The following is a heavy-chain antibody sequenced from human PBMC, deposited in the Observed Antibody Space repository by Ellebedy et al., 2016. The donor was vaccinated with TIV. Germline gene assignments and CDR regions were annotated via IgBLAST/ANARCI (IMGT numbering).Heavy chain of an antibody. CDR2: FDPEDGET. V-gene: IGHV1-24*01. Sequence: ASVKVSCXVSGYTLTELSMHWVRQDPGKGLEWMGGFDPEDGETIYAQKFQGRVTMTEDTSTDTAYMELSSLRSEDTAVYYCARDLLYYYDSSGYPRFDYWGQGTLVTVSS. D-gene: IGHD3-22*01. J-gene: IGHJ4*02. CDR3: ARDLLYYYDSSGYPRFDY. CDR1: GYTLTELS.